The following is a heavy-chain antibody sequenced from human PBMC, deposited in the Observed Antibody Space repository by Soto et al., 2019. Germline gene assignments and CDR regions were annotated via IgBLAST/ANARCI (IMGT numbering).Heavy chain of an antibody. CDR3: ARSMVRGSSDY. J-gene: IGHJ4*02. V-gene: IGHV1-69*01. CDR1: GGTFNSYA. CDR2: IIPIFGTA. Sequence: QVQLVQSGAEVKKPGSSVKVSCKASGGTFNSYAISWVRQAPGPGLEWMGGIIPIFGTANYAQKFQGRVTITADGTTSTAYMELSSLRSEDTAVYYCARSMVRGSSDYWGQGTLVTVSS. D-gene: IGHD3-10*01.